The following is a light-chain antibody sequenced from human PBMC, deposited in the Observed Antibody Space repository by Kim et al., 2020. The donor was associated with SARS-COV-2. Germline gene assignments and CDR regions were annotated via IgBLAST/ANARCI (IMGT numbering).Light chain of an antibody. CDR1: QSVSSN. CDR3: QQYNNWPLT. Sequence: EIVMTQSPATLSASPGERATLSCRASQSVSSNLAWYQQKPGQAPRLLIYGASTRATGIPARFSGSGSGTEFTLTISSLQSEDFAVYYYQQYNNWPLTFGGGTKVEIK. CDR2: GAS. J-gene: IGKJ4*01. V-gene: IGKV3-15*01.